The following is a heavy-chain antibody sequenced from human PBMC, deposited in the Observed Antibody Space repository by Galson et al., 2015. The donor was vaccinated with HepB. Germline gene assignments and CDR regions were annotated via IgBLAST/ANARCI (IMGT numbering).Heavy chain of an antibody. J-gene: IGHJ6*02. CDR3: ARVDGLISGGTNDEPFYYYGLGI. V-gene: IGHV1-69*06. CDR1: GGTFSRYT. Sequence: SVKVSCKASGGTFSRYTVSWVRQAPGQGLEWMGGINPIYGTTNYAQKVQDRISISADKSTTTAYMELRSLRSEDTAVYYCARVDGLISGGTNDEPFYYYGLGIWGQGTTVTVSS. CDR2: INPIYGTT. D-gene: IGHD1-1*01.